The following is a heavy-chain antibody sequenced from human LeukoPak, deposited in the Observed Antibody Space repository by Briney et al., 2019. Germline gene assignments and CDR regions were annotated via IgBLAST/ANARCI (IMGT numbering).Heavy chain of an antibody. V-gene: IGHV4-61*02. D-gene: IGHD3-3*02. CDR1: GGSISSGSYY. CDR3: ARSHFRTSGYYYMDV. J-gene: IGHJ6*03. CDR2: IYTSGST. Sequence: PSETLSLTCTVSGGSISSGSYYWSWIRQPAGKGLEWIGRIYTSGSTNYNPPLNSRVTISVDTSKNQFSLKLSSVTAADTAVYYCARSHFRTSGYYYMDVWGKGTTVTVSS.